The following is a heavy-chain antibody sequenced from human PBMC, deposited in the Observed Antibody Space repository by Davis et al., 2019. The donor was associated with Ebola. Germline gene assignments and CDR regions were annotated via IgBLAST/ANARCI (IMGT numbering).Heavy chain of an antibody. D-gene: IGHD2-21*01. CDR1: GASLSSSGYH. CDR3: ARQGGVTMIVYY. Sequence: PSETLSLTCNVSGASLSSSGYHWGWIRQSPGKGLEWLGSIYYGRSLSYNPSLKNRITVSVDTSKNQISLTLTSLTVADTAVYYCARQGGVTMIVYYWGQGTLVTVSS. J-gene: IGHJ4*02. CDR2: IYYGRSL. V-gene: IGHV4-39*01.